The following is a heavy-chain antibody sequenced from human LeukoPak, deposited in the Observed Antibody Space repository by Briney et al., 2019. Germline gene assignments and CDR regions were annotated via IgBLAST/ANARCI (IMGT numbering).Heavy chain of an antibody. D-gene: IGHD6-25*01. CDR1: VHFLCIGHEQ. CDR2: IYDREST. V-gene: IGHV4-31*03. J-gene: IGHJ4*02. Sequence: TESLTCTLCVHFLCIGHEQWQRIRQRPGKGREWIAYIYDRESTHNSPSLTSRITRSVDTSKNQFSLRLNSVTAADTAVYYCARVKDTSGWHPVDSWGQGALVTVSS. CDR3: ARVKDTSGWHPVDS.